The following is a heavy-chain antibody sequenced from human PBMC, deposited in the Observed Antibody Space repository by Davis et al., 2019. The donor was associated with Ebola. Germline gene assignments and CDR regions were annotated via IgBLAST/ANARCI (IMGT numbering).Heavy chain of an antibody. V-gene: IGHV4-31*03. J-gene: IGHJ4*02. CDR1: GGFVSSGGYY. Sequence: MPSETLSLTCTVSGGFVSSGGYYWSWIRQHPEKGLEWIGHIYYSGRTYYNPSLKSRVTISVDTSKNQFSLKLSSVTAADTAVYYCAKGTYYYDSSGYYGYYFDYWGQGTLVTVSS. CDR3: AKGTYYYDSSGYYGYYFDY. D-gene: IGHD3-22*01. CDR2: IYYSGRT.